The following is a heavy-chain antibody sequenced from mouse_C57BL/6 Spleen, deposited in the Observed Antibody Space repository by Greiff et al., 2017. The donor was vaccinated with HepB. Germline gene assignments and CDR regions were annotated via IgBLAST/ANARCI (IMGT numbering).Heavy chain of an antibody. CDR1: GYAFSSSW. J-gene: IGHJ4*01. D-gene: IGHD2-4*01. CDR3: ARGDYDVIYYAMDY. Sequence: VKLQESGPELVKPGASVKISCKASGYAFSSSWMNWVKQRPGKGLEWIGRIYPGDGDTNYNGKFKGKATLTADKSSSTAYMQLSSLTSEDSAVYFCARGDYDVIYYAMDYWGQGTSVTVSS. V-gene: IGHV1-82*01. CDR2: IYPGDGDT.